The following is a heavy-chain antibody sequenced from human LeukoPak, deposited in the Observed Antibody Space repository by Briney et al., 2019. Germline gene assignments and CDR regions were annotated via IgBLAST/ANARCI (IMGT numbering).Heavy chain of an antibody. V-gene: IGHV3-33*01. J-gene: IGHJ3*01. CDR2: IWYDGSQK. D-gene: IGHD6-13*01. CDR1: GYTFSSHG. CDR3: ARDYSRWHGDFDV. Sequence: GGSLRLSCAASGYTFSSHGMYWVRQAPGKGLEWVALIWYDGSQKYYADSVKGRFTISRDNSKNTLSLQMDSLRAEDTAVYFCARDYSRWHGDFDVWGQGTMVTVSS.